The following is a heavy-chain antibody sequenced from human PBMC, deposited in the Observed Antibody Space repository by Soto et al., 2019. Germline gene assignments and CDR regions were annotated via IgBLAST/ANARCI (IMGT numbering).Heavy chain of an antibody. J-gene: IGHJ5*02. V-gene: IGHV4-34*01. CDR2: INHSGST. Sequence: PSETLSLTCAVYGGSFSGYYWSWIRQPPGKGLEWIGEINHSGSTNYNPSLKSRVTISVDTSKNQFSLKLSSVTAADTAVYYCARVGITFGGVIVSPWFDPWGQGTLVTVSS. D-gene: IGHD3-16*02. CDR1: GGSFSGYY. CDR3: ARVGITFGGVIVSPWFDP.